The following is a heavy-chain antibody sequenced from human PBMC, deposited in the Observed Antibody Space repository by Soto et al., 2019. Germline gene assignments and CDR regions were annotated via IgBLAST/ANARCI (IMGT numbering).Heavy chain of an antibody. Sequence: PGGSLRLSCAASGFTFSSYSMNWVRQAPGKGLEWVSYISSSSSTIYYADSVKGRFTISRDNAKNSLYLQMNSPRAEDTAVYYCARELRFLQWSTRGAFDIWGQGTMVTVSS. D-gene: IGHD3-3*01. V-gene: IGHV3-48*01. CDR3: ARELRFLQWSTRGAFDI. CDR2: ISSSSSTI. J-gene: IGHJ3*02. CDR1: GFTFSSYS.